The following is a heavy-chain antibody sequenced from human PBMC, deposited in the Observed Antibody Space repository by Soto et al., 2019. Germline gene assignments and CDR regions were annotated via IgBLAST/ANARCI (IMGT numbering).Heavy chain of an antibody. J-gene: IGHJ6*02. CDR1: GGSISSGDYY. CDR2: IYYSGST. D-gene: IGHD1-26*01. Sequence: PSETLSLTCTVSGGSISSGDYYWSWIRQPPGKGLEWIGYIYYSGSTYYNPSLKSRVTISVDTSKNQFSLKLSSVTAADTAVYYCARGATYHYYGMDVWGQGTTVTVSS. V-gene: IGHV4-30-4*01. CDR3: ARGATYHYYGMDV.